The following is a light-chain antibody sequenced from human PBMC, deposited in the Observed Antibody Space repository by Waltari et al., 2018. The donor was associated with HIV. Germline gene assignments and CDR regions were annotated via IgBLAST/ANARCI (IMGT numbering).Light chain of an antibody. J-gene: IGKJ1*01. CDR1: HGVSSS. CDR3: QQYYNWPPWT. CDR2: GAS. Sequence: EIVMTQSPATLSVSPGERATLSCRASHGVSSSLAWYQQRRGQAPRLLIYGASTRAAGIPARFSGSGSGTEFTLTISSLQSEDFALYYCQQYYNWPPWTFGQGTKVEIK. V-gene: IGKV3-15*01.